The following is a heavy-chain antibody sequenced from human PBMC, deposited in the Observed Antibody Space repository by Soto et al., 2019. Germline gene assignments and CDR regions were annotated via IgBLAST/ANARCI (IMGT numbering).Heavy chain of an antibody. V-gene: IGHV1-69*08. J-gene: IGHJ4*02. CDR3: AREGSGSYSNYGVDY. Sequence: QVQLVQSGAEVKKPGSSVKVSCKASGGTFSSYTISWVRQAPGQGLEWMGRIIPIHGIANYAQKFQGRVTITADKSTSTAYMELSSLRSEDTAVYYCAREGSGSYSNYGVDYWGQGTLVTVSS. D-gene: IGHD3-10*01. CDR1: GGTFSSYT. CDR2: IIPIHGIA.